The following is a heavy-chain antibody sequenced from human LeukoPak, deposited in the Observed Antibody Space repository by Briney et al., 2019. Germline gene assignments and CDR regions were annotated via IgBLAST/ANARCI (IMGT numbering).Heavy chain of an antibody. D-gene: IGHD3-10*01. J-gene: IGHJ4*02. Sequence: GGSLRLSCAASGFTFSSYAIIWVRQAPGKGLEWVSAISGSGGSTYYADSVKGRFTISRDNSKNTLYLQMNSLRAEDTAVYYCAKAAYYYGRTYFDYWGQGTLVTVSS. CDR2: ISGSGGST. CDR3: AKAAYYYGRTYFDY. CDR1: GFTFSSYA. V-gene: IGHV3-23*01.